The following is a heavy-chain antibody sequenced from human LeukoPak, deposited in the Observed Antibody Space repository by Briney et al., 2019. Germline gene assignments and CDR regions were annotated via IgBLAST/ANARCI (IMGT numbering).Heavy chain of an antibody. CDR1: GFTFSSYW. CDR2: IKQDGSEK. V-gene: IGHV3-7*01. Sequence: GGSLSLSCAAPGFTFSSYWMSWVRQPPGKGLEWVANIKQDGSEKYYVDSVKGRFTISRDNAKNSLYLQMNSLRAEDTAVYYCARDFCQDYWGQGTLVTVSS. CDR3: ARDFCQDY. D-gene: IGHD3-3*01. J-gene: IGHJ4*02.